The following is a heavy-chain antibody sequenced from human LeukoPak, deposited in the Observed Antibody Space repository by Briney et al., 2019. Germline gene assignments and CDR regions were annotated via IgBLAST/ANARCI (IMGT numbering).Heavy chain of an antibody. CDR2: ITDSGIGT. CDR3: AKGLRGNYDY. Sequence: GGSLRLSCAASGFIFSNYAMTWVRQAPEKGLEWVSSITDSGIGTYYADSVKGRFTISRDNSKNTLYLQMSSLRAEDAAVYYCAKGLRGNYDYWGQGALVTVSS. J-gene: IGHJ4*02. CDR1: GFIFSNYA. D-gene: IGHD1-26*01. V-gene: IGHV3-23*01.